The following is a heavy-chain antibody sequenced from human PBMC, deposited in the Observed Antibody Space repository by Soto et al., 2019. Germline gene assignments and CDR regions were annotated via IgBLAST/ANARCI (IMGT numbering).Heavy chain of an antibody. D-gene: IGHD2-15*01. J-gene: IGHJ4*02. CDR1: GGTFSSYT. CDR2: IIPILGIA. Sequence: SVKVSCKASGGTFSSYTISWVRQAPGQGLEWMGRIIPILGIANYAQKFQGRVTITADKSTSTAYMELSSLRSEDTAVYYCAVAELGYCSGGSCPANLNFDYWGQGTLVTVSS. V-gene: IGHV1-69*02. CDR3: AVAELGYCSGGSCPANLNFDY.